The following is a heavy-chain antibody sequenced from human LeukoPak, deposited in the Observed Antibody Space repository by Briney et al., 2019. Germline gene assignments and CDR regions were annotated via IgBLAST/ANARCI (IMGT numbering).Heavy chain of an antibody. Sequence: GGSLRLSGAVSGFNFDDYAMHWVRQAPGRGLEWVSGINWKTGNGIYADSVKGRFTISRDNAKNSLYLQMSSLRAEDTALYYCTRRAARWQFDLWGRGTLLTDSS. CDR3: TRRAARWQFDL. J-gene: IGHJ2*01. CDR2: INWKTGNG. CDR1: GFNFDDYA. D-gene: IGHD5-24*01. V-gene: IGHV3-9*01.